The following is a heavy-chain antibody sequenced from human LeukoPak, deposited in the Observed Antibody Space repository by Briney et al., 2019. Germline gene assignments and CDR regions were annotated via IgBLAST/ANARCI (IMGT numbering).Heavy chain of an antibody. CDR1: GFTFSSYS. D-gene: IGHD4-17*01. V-gene: IGHV3-48*04. CDR2: ISSSSSTI. J-gene: IGHJ4*02. Sequence: GGSLRLSCAASGFTFSSYSMNWVRQAPGKGLEWVSYISSSSSTIYYADSVKGRFTISRDNAKNSLYLQMNSLRAEDTAVYYCARDEGWSGDYVFDYWGQGTLVTVSS. CDR3: ARDEGWSGDYVFDY.